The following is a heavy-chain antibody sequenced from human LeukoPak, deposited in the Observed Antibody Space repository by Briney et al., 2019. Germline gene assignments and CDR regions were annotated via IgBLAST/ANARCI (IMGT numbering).Heavy chain of an antibody. Sequence: GGSLRLSCAASGFTVSSNYMSWVRQAPGKGLEWVAYMSSSESSIYYADSVRGRFTISRDNAKNSLYLQMNSLRAEDTAVYYCARVSWNYFVFDYWGQGTLVTVSS. CDR3: ARVSWNYFVFDY. D-gene: IGHD1-7*01. CDR1: GFTVSSNY. J-gene: IGHJ4*02. CDR2: MSSSESSI. V-gene: IGHV3-48*01.